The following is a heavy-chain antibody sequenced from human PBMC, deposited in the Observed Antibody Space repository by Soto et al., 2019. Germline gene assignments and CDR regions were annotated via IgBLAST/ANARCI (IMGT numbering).Heavy chain of an antibody. V-gene: IGHV4-30-4*01. J-gene: IGHJ4*02. D-gene: IGHD3-10*01. CDR2: IHYSGST. CDR3: ARSPKGLGNFDY. Sequence: SETLSLTCAVSGASISSGGAHYWSWIRQSPGKGLEWIGYIHYSGSTYYNSSLKSRVTMSVDTAKNRFSLKVSSVTAADTAVYYCARSPKGLGNFDYWGQGTLVT. CDR1: GASISSGGAHY.